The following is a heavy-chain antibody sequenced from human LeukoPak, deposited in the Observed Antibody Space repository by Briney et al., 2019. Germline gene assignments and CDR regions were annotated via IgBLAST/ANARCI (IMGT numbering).Heavy chain of an antibody. V-gene: IGHV3-21*01. Sequence: GGSLRLSCAASGFTFSSYSMNWVRQAPGKGLEWVSSISSSSSYIYYADSVKGRFTISRDNAKNSLYLQMISLRAEDTAVYYCARVAFGLYVMDVWGQGTTVTVSS. D-gene: IGHD3/OR15-3a*01. CDR3: ARVAFGLYVMDV. CDR1: GFTFSSYS. J-gene: IGHJ6*02. CDR2: ISSSSSYI.